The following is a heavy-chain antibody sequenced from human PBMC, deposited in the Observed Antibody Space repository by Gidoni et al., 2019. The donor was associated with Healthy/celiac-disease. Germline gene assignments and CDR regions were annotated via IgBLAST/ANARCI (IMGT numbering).Heavy chain of an antibody. Sequence: EVQLLESGGGLVQPGGSLILSCAPSGFTFSRYAMSWVRQAPGKGLEWVSAISGSGGSTYYADSVKGRFTISRDNSKNTLYLQMNSLRAEDTAVYYCATRPRGIAARTPDDYWGQGTLVTVSS. D-gene: IGHD6-6*01. CDR2: ISGSGGST. CDR3: ATRPRGIAARTPDDY. CDR1: GFTFSRYA. V-gene: IGHV3-23*01. J-gene: IGHJ4*02.